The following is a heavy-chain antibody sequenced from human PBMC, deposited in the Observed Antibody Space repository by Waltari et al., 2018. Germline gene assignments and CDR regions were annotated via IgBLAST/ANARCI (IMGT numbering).Heavy chain of an antibody. CDR1: GFTVSSNY. Sequence: EVQLVESGGGLIQPGGSLRLSCAASGFTVSSNYMSWVRQAPGKGLEWVSVIYSGVSTYYADSVKGRFTISRDNSKNTLYLQMNSLRAEDTAVYYCAGSSGNKKEYYGMDVWGQGTTVTVSS. V-gene: IGHV3-53*01. D-gene: IGHD1-26*01. CDR2: IYSGVST. J-gene: IGHJ6*02. CDR3: AGSSGNKKEYYGMDV.